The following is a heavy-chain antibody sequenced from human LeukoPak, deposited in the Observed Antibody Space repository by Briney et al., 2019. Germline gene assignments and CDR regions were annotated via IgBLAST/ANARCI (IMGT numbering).Heavy chain of an antibody. CDR1: GITLSNYG. CDR2: ISDRGGST. CDR3: AKRGVVIRAVLVVGFHKEAYYFDS. J-gene: IGHJ4*02. V-gene: IGHV3-23*01. D-gene: IGHD2-15*01. Sequence: PGGSLRLSCVVSGITLSNYGMSWVRQAPGKGLEWVAGISDRGGSTNYADSGKGRVTIARDNPKNTLYLQMTSLRSEDTAVYFCAKRGVVIRAVLVVGFHKEAYYFDSWGQGALVTVSS.